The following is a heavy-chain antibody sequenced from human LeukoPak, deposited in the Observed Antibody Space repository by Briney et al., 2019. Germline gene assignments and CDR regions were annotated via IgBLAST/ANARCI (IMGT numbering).Heavy chain of an antibody. CDR3: VIDGYKPSQGGY. D-gene: IGHD5-24*01. V-gene: IGHV1-69*13. Sequence: SVKVSCKASGGTFSSYAISWVRQAPGQGLEWMGGIIPIFGTANYAQKFQGRVTITADESTSTAYMELSSLRSEDTAVYYCVIDGYKPSQGGYWGQGTLVTVSS. J-gene: IGHJ4*02. CDR2: IIPIFGTA. CDR1: GGTFSSYA.